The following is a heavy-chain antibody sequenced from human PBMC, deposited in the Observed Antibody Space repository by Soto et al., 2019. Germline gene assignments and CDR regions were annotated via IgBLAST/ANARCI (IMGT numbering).Heavy chain of an antibody. Sequence: QVQLQESGPGLVKPSETMSLSCTVSGGSISSYYWSWFRQSPGKRMEWIGYVHHSWGSSYNPSLQGRVAISLDTTKSQFSLKVTSVPATDTAVYYCAGQGFGPLHGLVDVWGQGTTVTVSS. CDR3: AGQGFGPLHGLVDV. CDR2: VHHSWGS. D-gene: IGHD3-10*01. J-gene: IGHJ6*02. CDR1: GGSISSYY. V-gene: IGHV4-59*08.